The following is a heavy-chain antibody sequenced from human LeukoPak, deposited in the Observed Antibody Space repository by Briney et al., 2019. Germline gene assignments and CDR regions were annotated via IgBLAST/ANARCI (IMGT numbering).Heavy chain of an antibody. CDR1: GGSISTSNYY. Sequence: SETLSLTCTVSGGSISTSNYYWSWIRQPAGKGLEGIGRIYTSGSTNYNPSLKSRVTMSVDTSKNQFSLKLSSVTAADTAVYYCARDRYYDSSGAFDYWGQGTLVTVSS. V-gene: IGHV4-61*02. CDR2: IYTSGST. D-gene: IGHD3-22*01. CDR3: ARDRYYDSSGAFDY. J-gene: IGHJ4*02.